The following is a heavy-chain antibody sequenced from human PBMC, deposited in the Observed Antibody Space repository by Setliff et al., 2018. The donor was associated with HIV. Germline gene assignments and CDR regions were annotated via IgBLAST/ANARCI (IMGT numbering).Heavy chain of an antibody. D-gene: IGHD1-26*01. J-gene: IGHJ4*02. CDR1: GFTVSSYY. Sequence: GGSLRLSCAASGFTVSSYYMAWVRQAPGKGLEWVSTIYSDGSTYHADSVKGRFTMSRDNAKNLVYLEMNSLKVEDTAVYYCARDATRGGDFDFWGQGTLVTVSS. CDR2: IYSDGST. V-gene: IGHV3-66*01. CDR3: ARDATRGGDFDF.